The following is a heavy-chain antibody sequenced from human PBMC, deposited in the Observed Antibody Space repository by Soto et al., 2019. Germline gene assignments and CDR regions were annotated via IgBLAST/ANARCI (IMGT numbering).Heavy chain of an antibody. Sequence: ASVKVSCKVSGYTLTELSMHWVRQAPGKGLEWMGGFDPEDGETIYAQKFQGRVTMTTDTSTSTAYMELRSLRSDDTAVYYCARVCITIFGVVIAGNWFDPWGQGTLVTVSS. V-gene: IGHV1-24*01. CDR2: FDPEDGET. D-gene: IGHD3-3*01. J-gene: IGHJ5*02. CDR3: ARVCITIFGVVIAGNWFDP. CDR1: GYTLTELS.